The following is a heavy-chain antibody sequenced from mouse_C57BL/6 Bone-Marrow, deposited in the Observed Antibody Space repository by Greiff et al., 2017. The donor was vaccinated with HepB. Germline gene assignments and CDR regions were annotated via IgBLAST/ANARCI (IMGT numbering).Heavy chain of an antibody. CDR3: AREGYYGSAGRFAY. CDR2: IDPSDSYT. V-gene: IGHV1-69*01. CDR1: GYTFTSYW. Sequence: QVQLQQPGAELVMPGASVKLSCKASGYTFTSYWMHWVKQRPGQGLEWIGEIDPSDSYTNYNQKFKGKSTLTVDKSSSTAYMQLSSLTSEDSAVYYCAREGYYGSAGRFAYWGQGTLVTVSA. J-gene: IGHJ3*01. D-gene: IGHD1-1*01.